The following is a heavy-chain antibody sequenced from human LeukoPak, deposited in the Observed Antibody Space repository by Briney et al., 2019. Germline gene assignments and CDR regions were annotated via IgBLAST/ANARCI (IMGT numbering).Heavy chain of an antibody. CDR3: ARIYCSGGSCYWFDP. J-gene: IGHJ5*02. Sequence: SQTLSLTCAVSGGSLSSGGYSWSWIRQPPGTGVEGIGYIYHSGSTYYNPSLKSRVTISVDRSKNQFSLQLSSVTAADTAVYYCARIYCSGGSCYWFDPWGQGTLVTVSS. V-gene: IGHV4-30-2*01. D-gene: IGHD2-15*01. CDR2: IYHSGST. CDR1: GGSLSSGGYS.